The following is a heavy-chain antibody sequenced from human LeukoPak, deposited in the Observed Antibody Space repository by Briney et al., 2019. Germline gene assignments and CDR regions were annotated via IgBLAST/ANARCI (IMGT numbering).Heavy chain of an antibody. D-gene: IGHD2-2*03. V-gene: IGHV3-74*01. CDR2: IKSDGSVT. J-gene: IGHJ5*02. Sequence: PGGSLRLSCAASGFTFGSYYMHWVRQAPGKGLVWVSRIKSDGSVTGYADSVKGRFTISRDNAKNTVYLQVNSLRAEDTAVYYCARDWIDRGTFDPWGQGTLVTVSS. CDR1: GFTFGSYY. CDR3: ARDWIDRGTFDP.